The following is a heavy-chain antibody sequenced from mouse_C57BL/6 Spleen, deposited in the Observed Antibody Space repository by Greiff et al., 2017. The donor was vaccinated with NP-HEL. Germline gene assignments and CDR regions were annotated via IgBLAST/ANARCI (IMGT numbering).Heavy chain of an antibody. CDR2: IYPGDGDT. Sequence: VHLVESGPELVKPGASVKISCKASGYAFSSSWMNWVKQRPGKGLEWIGRIYPGDGDTNYNGKYKGKATLTADKSSSTAYMQLSSLTSEDSAVYFCARKGGNYFDYWGHGTTLTVSS. CDR3: ARKGGNYFDY. D-gene: IGHD3-3*01. J-gene: IGHJ2*01. CDR1: GYAFSSSW. V-gene: IGHV1-82*01.